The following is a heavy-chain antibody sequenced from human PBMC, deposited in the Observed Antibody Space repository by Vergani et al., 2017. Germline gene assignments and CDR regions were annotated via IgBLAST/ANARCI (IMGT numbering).Heavy chain of an antibody. CDR3: ARDRCSSSSCWTGIFDY. J-gene: IGHJ4*02. CDR2: ISSSSSYI. CDR1: GFTFSSYS. D-gene: IGHD6-6*01. Sequence: EVQLVESGGGLVKPGGSLRLSCAASGFTFSSYSMNWVRQAPGKGLEWVSSISSSSSYIYYADSVKGRFTISRDNAKNSLYLQMNSLRAEDTAVYYCARDRCSSSSCWTGIFDYWGQGTLVTVSS. V-gene: IGHV3-21*04.